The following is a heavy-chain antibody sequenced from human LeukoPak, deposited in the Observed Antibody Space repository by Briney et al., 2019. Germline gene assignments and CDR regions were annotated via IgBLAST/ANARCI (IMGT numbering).Heavy chain of an antibody. J-gene: IGHJ4*02. D-gene: IGHD3-10*01. CDR2: ISERGGST. CDR1: GISLSNYA. V-gene: IGHV3-23*01. CDR3: AKRGVVIRGLLVIGYHQEAYYYDF. Sequence: GGSLRLSCVVSGISLSNYAMTWVRQAPGKGLEWVSYISERGGSTTYADSVKGRFTISRDTSLNTLYLQMNNLRAEDTAVYFCAKRGVVIRGLLVIGYHQEAYYYDFWGQGVLVTVSS.